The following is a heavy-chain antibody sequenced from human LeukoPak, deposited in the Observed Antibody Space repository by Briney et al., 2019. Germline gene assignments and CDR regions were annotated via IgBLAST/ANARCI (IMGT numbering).Heavy chain of an antibody. CDR2: INHSGST. D-gene: IGHD3-22*01. J-gene: IGHJ3*02. CDR3: ARGGTRPRHYYDSRTNAFDI. V-gene: IGHV4-34*01. Sequence: PSETLSLTCAVYGGSFSGYYWSWIRQPPGKGLEWIGEINHSGSTNYNPSLKSRVTISVDTSKNQFSLKLSSVTAADTAVYYCARGGTRPRHYYDSRTNAFDIWGQGTMVTVSS. CDR1: GGSFSGYY.